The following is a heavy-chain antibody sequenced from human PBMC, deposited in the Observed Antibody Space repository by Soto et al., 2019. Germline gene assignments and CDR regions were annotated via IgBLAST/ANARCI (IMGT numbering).Heavy chain of an antibody. CDR1: GYTFTDYS. J-gene: IGHJ4*02. CDR3: ARGLAIQYSGHPYYFDY. CDR2: INAGNGDT. V-gene: IGHV1-3*01. D-gene: IGHD5-12*01. Sequence: ASVKVSCKASGYTFTDYSLQWVRQAPGQRLEWMGWINAGNGDTKYSQKFQGRVTITRDTSASTAYMELSSLRSEDTAVYYCARGLAIQYSGHPYYFDYWGQGTLVTVSS.